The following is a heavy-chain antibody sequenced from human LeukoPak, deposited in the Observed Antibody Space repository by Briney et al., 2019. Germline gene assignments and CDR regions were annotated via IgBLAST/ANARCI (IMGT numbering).Heavy chain of an antibody. CDR3: ASEYDSSGYTRLY. Sequence: GGSLRLSCAASGFTFSSYAMSWVRQAPGKGLEWVSAISGSGGSTYHADSVKGRFTISRDNSKNTLYLQMNSLRAEDTAVYYCASEYDSSGYTRLYWGQGTLVTVSS. J-gene: IGHJ4*02. CDR2: ISGSGGST. CDR1: GFTFSSYA. V-gene: IGHV3-23*01. D-gene: IGHD3-22*01.